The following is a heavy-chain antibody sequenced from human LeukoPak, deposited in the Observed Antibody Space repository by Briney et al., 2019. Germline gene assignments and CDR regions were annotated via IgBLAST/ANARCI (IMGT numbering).Heavy chain of an antibody. CDR3: ASGGSHQYYHYGMDV. D-gene: IGHD2-15*01. V-gene: IGHV1-58*01. J-gene: IGHJ6*02. CDR1: VFTFSSSA. Sequence: SVKVSCKASVFTFSSSAVQWVRQARGQPLEWIGWIVVGSGDTNYAQRFQERVTITRDMSTSTAYMELSSLRFEDTAVYYCASGGSHQYYHYGMDVWGQGTTVTVSS. CDR2: IVVGSGDT.